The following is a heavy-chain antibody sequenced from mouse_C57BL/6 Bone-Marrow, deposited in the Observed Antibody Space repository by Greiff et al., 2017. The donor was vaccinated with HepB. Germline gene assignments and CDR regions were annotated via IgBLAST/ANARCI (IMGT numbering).Heavy chain of an antibody. D-gene: IGHD2-1*01. CDR2: ISSGGSYT. Sequence: DVMLVESGGDLVKPGGSLKLSCAASGFTFSSYGMSWVRQTPDKRLEWVATISSGGSYTYYPDSVKGRFTISRDNAKNTLYLQMSSLKSEDTAMYYCARHALPPYYYAMDYWGQGTSVTVSS. V-gene: IGHV5-6*02. CDR1: GFTFSSYG. CDR3: ARHALPPYYYAMDY. J-gene: IGHJ4*01.